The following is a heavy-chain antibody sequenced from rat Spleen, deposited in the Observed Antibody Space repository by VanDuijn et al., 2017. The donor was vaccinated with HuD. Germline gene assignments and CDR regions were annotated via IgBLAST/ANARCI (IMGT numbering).Heavy chain of an antibody. CDR3: ARLDNGFDY. V-gene: IGHV5-46*01. J-gene: IGHJ2*01. CDR2: ISTSGSRT. Sequence: EVQLVESGGGLVQPGRSMKVSCAASGFTFSDYYMAWVRQAPTKGLEWVATISTSGSRTYYPDSVKGRFTISRDNAKSSLYLQMNSLKSEDTATYYCARLDNGFDYWGQGVMVTVSS. D-gene: IGHD1-10*01. CDR1: GFTFSDYY.